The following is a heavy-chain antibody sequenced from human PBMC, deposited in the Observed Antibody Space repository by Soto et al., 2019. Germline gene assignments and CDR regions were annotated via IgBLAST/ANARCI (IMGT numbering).Heavy chain of an antibody. D-gene: IGHD2-2*01. Sequence: ASVKVSCKASGYTFTGYYMHWVRQAPGQGLEWMGWINPNSGGTNYAQKFQGRVTMTRDTSISTAYMELSRLRPDDTAVYYCARDGGDIVVVPAAISSYGMDVWGQGTTVTVSS. CDR1: GYTFTGYY. CDR2: INPNSGGT. CDR3: ARDGGDIVVVPAAISSYGMDV. J-gene: IGHJ6*02. V-gene: IGHV1-2*02.